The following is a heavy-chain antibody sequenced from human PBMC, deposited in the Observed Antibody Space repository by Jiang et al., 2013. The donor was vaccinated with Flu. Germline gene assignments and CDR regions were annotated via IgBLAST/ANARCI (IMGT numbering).Heavy chain of an antibody. D-gene: IGHD5-12*01. J-gene: IGHJ4*02. CDR1: GGAISSINYY. CDR3: ARAQKYSGFELPYFDH. V-gene: IGHV4-39*07. Sequence: GLVKPSETLSLTCTVSGGAISSINYYWAWIRQSPGKGLEWIGGIYHSGSSYSNPSLKSRVIMSVDMSKTQLSLRLRSVTAADTAFYYCARAQKYSGFELPYFDHWGQGALVTVSS. CDR2: IYHSGSS.